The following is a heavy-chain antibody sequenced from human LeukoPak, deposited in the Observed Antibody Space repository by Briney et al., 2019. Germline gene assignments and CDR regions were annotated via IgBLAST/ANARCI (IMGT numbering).Heavy chain of an antibody. CDR3: AKDLKVAGRGVDY. D-gene: IGHD6-19*01. CDR1: GFTFTTYW. Sequence: PGGSLRLSCAASGFTFTTYWMTWVRQAPGKGLEWVAFIRYDGSNKYYADSVKGRFTIPRDNSKNTLYLQMNSLRAEDTAVYYCAKDLKVAGRGVDYWGQGTLVTVSS. V-gene: IGHV3-30*02. J-gene: IGHJ4*02. CDR2: IRYDGSNK.